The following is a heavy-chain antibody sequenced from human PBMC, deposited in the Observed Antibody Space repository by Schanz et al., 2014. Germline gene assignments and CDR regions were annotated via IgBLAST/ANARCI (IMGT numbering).Heavy chain of an antibody. J-gene: IGHJ6*02. CDR2: MIGSGSSV. CDR1: GFTFSIYG. CDR3: ARFLARYQYYGVDV. V-gene: IGHV3-23*01. Sequence: EVQLLESGGGLVQPGGSLRLSCAASGFTFSIYGMSWVRQAPGKGLEWVSRMIGSGSSVFYADSVKGRFTISRDNGETSVYLQINSLRVEDTAVYYCARFLARYQYYGVDVWGQGTTVIVS. D-gene: IGHD3-3*01.